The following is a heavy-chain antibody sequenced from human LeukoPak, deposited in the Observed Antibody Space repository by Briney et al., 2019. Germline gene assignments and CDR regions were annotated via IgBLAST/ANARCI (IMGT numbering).Heavy chain of an antibody. CDR1: GDSISSTSYY. D-gene: IGHD1-26*01. V-gene: IGHV4-39*01. Sequence: PSETLSLTCTVSGDSISSTSYYWVWIRQPPGKGLEWIGTIYYSGRTYYNPSLKSRVTIFVDTAKNQVSLKLSSVTAADTAVYYCARPSGSYRAEYFQHWGQGTPVTVSS. CDR3: ARPSGSYRAEYFQH. J-gene: IGHJ1*01. CDR2: IYYSGRT.